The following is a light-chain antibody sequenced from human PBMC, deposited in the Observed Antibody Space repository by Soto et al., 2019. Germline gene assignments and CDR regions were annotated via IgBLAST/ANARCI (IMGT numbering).Light chain of an antibody. CDR3: QQYGRT. Sequence: DIVLAQSPDTLSLSPGERATLSCRASQSVSSSYLAWYQQKPGQAPRLLIYAASIRATGIPDRFSGSGSGTDFTLTITRLEPEDFAVYYCQQYGRTFGQGTKVEVK. V-gene: IGKV3-20*01. J-gene: IGKJ1*01. CDR1: QSVSSSY. CDR2: AAS.